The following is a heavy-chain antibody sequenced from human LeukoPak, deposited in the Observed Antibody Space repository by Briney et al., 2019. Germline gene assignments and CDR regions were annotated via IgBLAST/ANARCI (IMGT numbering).Heavy chain of an antibody. Sequence: PGGSLRLSCAASGFTFDDYAMHWVRQAPGKGLEWVSGISWNSGSIGYADSVKGRFTISRDNAKNSLCLQMNSLRAEDTAVYYCARDDSSGYDYWGQGTLVTVSS. J-gene: IGHJ4*02. CDR3: ARDDSSGYDY. D-gene: IGHD3-22*01. CDR1: GFTFDDYA. V-gene: IGHV3-9*01. CDR2: ISWNSGSI.